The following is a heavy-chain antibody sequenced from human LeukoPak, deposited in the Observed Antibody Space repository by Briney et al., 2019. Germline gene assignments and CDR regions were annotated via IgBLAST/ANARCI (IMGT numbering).Heavy chain of an antibody. D-gene: IGHD3-10*01. Sequence: GGSLRLSCAASGFTFRNYVIHWVRQAPGKGLEWVAVTSSDLNVKLYADSVKGRFTISRDNSRSTLYLQMNSLRPEDTAIYYYAREGYYGSGSPPSLYFDYWGQGTWSPSPQ. CDR1: GFTFRNYV. J-gene: IGHJ4*02. CDR3: AREGYYGSGSPPSLYFDY. V-gene: IGHV3-30-3*01. CDR2: TSSDLNVK.